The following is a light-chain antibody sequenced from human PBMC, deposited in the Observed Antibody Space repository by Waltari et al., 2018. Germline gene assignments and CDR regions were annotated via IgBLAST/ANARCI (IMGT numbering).Light chain of an antibody. Sequence: DIQMTQSPSSLSASVGDRVTISCRASQTVSNYLHWYQQKPGKAPNLLIYEASTLQSGIPSRFSGSGSGTDFTLTISSLQPEDCATYYCQQTYSFPRTFGQGTNLEIK. J-gene: IGKJ2*01. CDR1: QTVSNY. CDR3: QQTYSFPRT. V-gene: IGKV1-39*01. CDR2: EAS.